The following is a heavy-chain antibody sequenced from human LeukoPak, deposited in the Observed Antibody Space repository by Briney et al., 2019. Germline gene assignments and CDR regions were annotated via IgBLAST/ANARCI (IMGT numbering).Heavy chain of an antibody. Sequence: GGSLRLSCAASGFTFSSYEMNWVRQAPGKGLEWVSYISSSGSTIYYADSVKGRFTISRDNAKNSLYLQMNSLRAEDTAVYYCARAGQWLLVYYYYMDVWGKGTTVTVSS. CDR2: ISSSGSTI. CDR1: GFTFSSYE. J-gene: IGHJ6*03. CDR3: ARAGQWLLVYYYYMDV. V-gene: IGHV3-48*03. D-gene: IGHD6-19*01.